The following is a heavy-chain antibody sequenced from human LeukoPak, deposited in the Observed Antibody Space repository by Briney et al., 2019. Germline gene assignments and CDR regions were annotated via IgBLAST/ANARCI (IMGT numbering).Heavy chain of an antibody. V-gene: IGHV3-7*01. CDR1: GFTFSSYW. J-gene: IGHJ4*02. D-gene: IGHD2-2*02. CDR3: ASGCSSTSCYRKGAFDY. CDR2: IKQDGSEK. Sequence: GGSLRLSCAASGFTFSSYWMSWGRQAPGKGLEWVANIKQDGSEKYYVDSVKGRFTISRDNAENSLYLQMNSLRAEDTAVYYCASGCSSTSCYRKGAFDYWGQGTLVTVSS.